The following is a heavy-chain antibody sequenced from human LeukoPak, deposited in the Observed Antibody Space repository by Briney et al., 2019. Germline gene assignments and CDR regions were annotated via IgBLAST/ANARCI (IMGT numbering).Heavy chain of an antibody. Sequence: ASVKVSCKASGYTFTSYGISWVRQAPGQGLEWMGWISAYNGNTNYAQKLQGRVTMTTDTSTSTAYMGLRSLRSDDTAVYYCARTPPNYYDSSGYVHWGQGTLVTVSS. CDR2: ISAYNGNT. J-gene: IGHJ4*02. CDR1: GYTFTSYG. V-gene: IGHV1-18*01. CDR3: ARTPPNYYDSSGYVH. D-gene: IGHD3-22*01.